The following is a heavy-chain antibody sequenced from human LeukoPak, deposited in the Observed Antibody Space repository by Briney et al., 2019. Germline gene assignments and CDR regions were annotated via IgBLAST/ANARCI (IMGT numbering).Heavy chain of an antibody. CDR2: IIPILGIA. CDR3: ASESPTGTRGYYYYGMDV. Sequence: GASVKVSCKASGGTFSSYAISWVRQAPGQGLEWMGRIIPILGIANYAQKFQGRVTITADKSTSTAYMELSSLRSEDTAVYYYASESPTGTRGYYYYGMDVWGQGTTVTVSS. J-gene: IGHJ6*02. CDR1: GGTFSSYA. V-gene: IGHV1-69*04. D-gene: IGHD1-1*01.